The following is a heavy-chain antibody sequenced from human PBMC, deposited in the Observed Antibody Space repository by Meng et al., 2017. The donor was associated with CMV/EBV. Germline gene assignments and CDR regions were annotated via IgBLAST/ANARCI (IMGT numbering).Heavy chain of an antibody. CDR3: ARQVPEFFGKDYYYYGTDV. CDR1: GGTFSSYA. J-gene: IGHJ6*02. D-gene: IGHD1-14*01. CDR2: IIPIFGTA. V-gene: IGHV1-69*05. Sequence: SVKVSCKASGGTFSSYAISWVRQAPGQGLEWMGGIIPIFGTANYAQKFQGRVTITTDESTSTAYMELSSLRSEDTAVYYCARQVPEFFGKDYYYYGTDVWGQGTTVTVSS.